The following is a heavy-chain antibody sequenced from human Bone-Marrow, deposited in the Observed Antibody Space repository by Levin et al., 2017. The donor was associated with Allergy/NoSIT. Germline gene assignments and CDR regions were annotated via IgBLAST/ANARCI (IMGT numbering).Heavy chain of an antibody. V-gene: IGHV3-33*01. CDR3: ARANRNWDYVEDGPNFDY. CDR2: IWWNGNNK. Sequence: GGALRLSCAASGFTFGDYGMHWVRQAPGKGLQWVAVIWWNGNNKFYGDSVKGRFSISRDNSMNTLSLQMNSLRGDDTAVYYCARANRNWDYVEDGPNFDYLGRGTLVTVSS. D-gene: IGHD1-7*01. J-gene: IGHJ4*02. CDR1: GFTFGDYG.